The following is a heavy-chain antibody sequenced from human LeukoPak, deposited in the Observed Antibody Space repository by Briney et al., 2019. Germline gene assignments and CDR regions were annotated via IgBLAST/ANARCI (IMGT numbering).Heavy chain of an antibody. D-gene: IGHD3-9*01. CDR3: ASGILTGYSAYYFDY. Sequence: SSEALSLTCAVYGGSFSGYYWSWIRQPPGKGLEWIGEINHSGSTNYNPSLKSLVTISVDTSKNQFSLKLSSVTAADTAVYYCASGILTGYSAYYFDYWGQGTLVTVSS. CDR1: GGSFSGYY. V-gene: IGHV4-34*01. J-gene: IGHJ4*02. CDR2: INHSGST.